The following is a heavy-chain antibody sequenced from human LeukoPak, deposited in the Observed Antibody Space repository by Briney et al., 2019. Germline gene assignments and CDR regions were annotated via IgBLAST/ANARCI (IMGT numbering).Heavy chain of an antibody. CDR1: GGSISSYY. Sequence: SETLSLTCTVSGGSISSYYWSWIRQPPGKGLEWIGYIYYSGSTNYNPSLKSGVTISVDTSKNQCSLKLSSVTAADTAVYYCARIVDTAMVSKGYYFDYWGQGTLVTVSS. J-gene: IGHJ4*02. D-gene: IGHD5-18*01. CDR3: ARIVDTAMVSKGYYFDY. V-gene: IGHV4-59*01. CDR2: IYYSGST.